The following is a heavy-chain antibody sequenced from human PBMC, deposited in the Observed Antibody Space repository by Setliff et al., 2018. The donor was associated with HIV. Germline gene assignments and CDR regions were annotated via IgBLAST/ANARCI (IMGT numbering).Heavy chain of an antibody. D-gene: IGHD3-22*01. CDR3: ARAGVYYDSSGYCIDY. V-gene: IGHV3-21*01. J-gene: IGHJ4*02. CDR2: ISSGSSYI. CDR1: GFTFSSYS. Sequence: GGSLRLSCAASGFTFSSYSMNWVRQAPGKGLEWVSSISSGSSYIYYAESVKGRFTISRDNAKNSLYLQMNSLRAVETAVYYCARAGVYYDSSGYCIDYWGQGTLVTVSS.